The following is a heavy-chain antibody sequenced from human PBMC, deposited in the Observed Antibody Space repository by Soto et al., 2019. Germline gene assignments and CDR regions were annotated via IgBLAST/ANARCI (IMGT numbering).Heavy chain of an antibody. D-gene: IGHD4-17*01. CDR2: IYWDDDK. Sequence: QITLKESGPTLVKPTQTLTLTCTFSGFSLSTSGVGVGWIRQPPGKALECLALIYWDDDKRYSPSLKSRLTITKDTSKNQVVLTMTNMDPVDTATYYCAQTTVTIRGFYYYYYGMDVWGQGTTVTVSS. CDR3: AQTTVTIRGFYYYYYGMDV. CDR1: GFSLSTSGVG. V-gene: IGHV2-5*02. J-gene: IGHJ6*02.